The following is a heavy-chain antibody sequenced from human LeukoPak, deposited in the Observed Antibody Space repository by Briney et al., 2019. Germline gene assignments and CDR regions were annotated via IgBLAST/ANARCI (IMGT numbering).Heavy chain of an antibody. CDR1: GGSFSGYY. D-gene: IGHD6-19*01. J-gene: IGHJ4*02. CDR2: INHSGST. Sequence: PSETLSLTCAVDGGSFSGYYWSWVRQPPGKGMEWVGEINHSGSTNYNPSLKSRVTISVDTSKNQFSLKLSSVTAADTAVYYCARGTAVAGIDYWGQGTLVTVSS. CDR3: ARGTAVAGIDY. V-gene: IGHV4-34*01.